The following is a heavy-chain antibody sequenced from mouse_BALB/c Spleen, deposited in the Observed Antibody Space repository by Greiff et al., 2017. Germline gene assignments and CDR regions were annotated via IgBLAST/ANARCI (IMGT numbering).Heavy chain of an antibody. D-gene: IGHD1-1*01. V-gene: IGHV1-55*01. CDR1: GYNFTSYW. Sequence: QVQLQQPGAELVKPGTSVKLSCKASGYNFTSYWINWVKLRPGQGLEWIGDIYPGSGSTNYNEKFKSKATLTVDTSSSTAYMQLSSLASEDSALYDCARKDDGSSYDAMDYWGQGTSVTVSS. CDR2: IYPGSGST. J-gene: IGHJ4*01. CDR3: ARKDDGSSYDAMDY.